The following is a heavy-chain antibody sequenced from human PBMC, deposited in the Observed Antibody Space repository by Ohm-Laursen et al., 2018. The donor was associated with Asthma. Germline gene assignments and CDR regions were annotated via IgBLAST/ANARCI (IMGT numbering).Heavy chain of an antibody. Sequence: SLRLSCSAPGFTFSSYSMNWVRQAPGKGLEWVSSISSSSSYIYYADSVKGRLTISRDNSKNTLYLQMNSLRAEDTAVYYCAKDPSIAAEAGDYWGQGTLVTVSS. D-gene: IGHD6-13*01. CDR1: GFTFSSYS. CDR3: AKDPSIAAEAGDY. J-gene: IGHJ4*02. CDR2: ISSSSSYI. V-gene: IGHV3-21*01.